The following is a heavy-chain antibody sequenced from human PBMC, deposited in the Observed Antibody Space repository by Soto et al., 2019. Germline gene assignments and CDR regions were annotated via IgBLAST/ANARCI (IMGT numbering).Heavy chain of an antibody. CDR2: ISWNSGSI. CDR3: ARDKNYYDSSAYYYYYCMDV. V-gene: IGHV3-9*01. Sequence: GGSLRLSCAASGFTFDDYAMHWVRQAPGKGLEWVSGISWNSGSIGYADSVKGRFTISRDNAKNSLYLQMNSLRAEDTALYYCARDKNYYDSSAYYYYYCMDVWGQGTTVTVSS. D-gene: IGHD3-22*01. CDR1: GFTFDDYA. J-gene: IGHJ6*02.